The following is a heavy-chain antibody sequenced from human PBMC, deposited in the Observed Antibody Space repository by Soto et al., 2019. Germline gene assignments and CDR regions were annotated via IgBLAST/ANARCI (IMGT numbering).Heavy chain of an antibody. J-gene: IGHJ5*02. V-gene: IGHV4-34*02. CDR1: GGSVNGYY. CDR2: INHTGGT. CDR3: ATRITVFGLLIPPFDP. D-gene: IGHD3-3*01. Sequence: QVHLQQWGAGLLKPSETLSLTCAVYGGSVNGYYWNWIRQPPGKGLEWIGEINHTGGTHYNPSLMSRVTMSVDTSKNQFSLRLSSVPAADTAIYYCATRITVFGLLIPPFDPWGQGTQVTVSS.